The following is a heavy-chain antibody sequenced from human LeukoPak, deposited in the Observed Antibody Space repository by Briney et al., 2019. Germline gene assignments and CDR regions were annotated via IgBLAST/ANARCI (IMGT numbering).Heavy chain of an antibody. CDR2: IYYSGST. CDR1: GGSISNYY. CDR3: ARDSTTGVLGY. V-gene: IGHV4-59*01. Sequence: SQTLSLTCTVSGGSISNYYWSWIRQPPGKGLEWIGYIYYSGSTNYNPSLKSRLTISVDTSKNQFSLKLSSVTAADTAVYYCARDSTTGVLGYWGQGTLVTVSS. J-gene: IGHJ4*02. D-gene: IGHD1-1*01.